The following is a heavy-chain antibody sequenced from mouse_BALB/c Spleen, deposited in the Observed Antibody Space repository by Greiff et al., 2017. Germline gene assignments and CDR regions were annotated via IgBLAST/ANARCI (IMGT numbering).Heavy chain of an antibody. CDR2: ILPGGGST. CDR1: GYTFSSYW. CDR3: ARGDYFDY. Sequence: VQLQQSGAELMKPGASVKISCKATGYTFSSYWIEWVKQRPGHGLEWIGEILPGGGSTYYNEKFKGKATLTADKSSNTAYMQLSSLTSEDSAVYFCARGDYFDYWGQGTTLTVSS. V-gene: IGHV1-9*01. J-gene: IGHJ2*01.